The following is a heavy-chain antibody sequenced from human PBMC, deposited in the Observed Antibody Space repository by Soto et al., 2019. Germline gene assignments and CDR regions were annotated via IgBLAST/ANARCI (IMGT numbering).Heavy chain of an antibody. V-gene: IGHV3-74*01. CDR2: TNTAGSST. CDR1: GFTFSTYW. J-gene: IGHJ4*02. D-gene: IGHD2-2*01. Sequence: EVQLVESGGGLVQPGGSLRLSCAASGFTFSTYWMHWVRQAPGKGLVWVSRTNTAGSSTTYADSVEGRFTISRDNAKNTLYLQMNSLRAEDTAVYYCARGTRVIPAESDFDYWGQGTLVTVSS. CDR3: ARGTRVIPAESDFDY.